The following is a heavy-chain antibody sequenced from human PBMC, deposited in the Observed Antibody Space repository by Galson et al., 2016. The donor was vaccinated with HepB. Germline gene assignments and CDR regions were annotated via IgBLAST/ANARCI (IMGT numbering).Heavy chain of an antibody. V-gene: IGHV3-21*06. CDR1: GFDFSTYS. CDR2: MSGTRGYI. J-gene: IGHJ3*01. CDR3: VRGRI. Sequence: SLRLSCAGSGFDFSTYSMTWVRQTPGKRLEWASSMSGTRGYIYYADFVKGRSTISRDNAENSLFLQMDSLRPEDTALYYCVRGRIWGQGTMVIVSS.